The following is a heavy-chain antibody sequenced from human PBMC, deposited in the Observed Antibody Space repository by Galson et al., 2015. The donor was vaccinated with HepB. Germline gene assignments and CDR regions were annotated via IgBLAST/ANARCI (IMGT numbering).Heavy chain of an antibody. V-gene: IGHV3-23*01. D-gene: IGHD3-9*01. Sequence: SLRLSCAASGFTFSDYGMSWVRQAPGKGLEWISGISAGGIDTYYADSVKSRVTISRENSRNTLYVQMNSLKASDTAMYYCARHNAPRYFDWLLTDNWFDPWGQGTLVTVSS. J-gene: IGHJ5*02. CDR1: GFTFSDYG. CDR2: ISAGGIDT. CDR3: ARHNAPRYFDWLLTDNWFDP.